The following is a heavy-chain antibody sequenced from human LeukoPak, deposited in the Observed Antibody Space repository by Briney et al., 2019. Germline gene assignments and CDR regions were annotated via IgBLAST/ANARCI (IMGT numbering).Heavy chain of an antibody. CDR2: INPNSDT. V-gene: IGHV1-2*06. CDR3: AREEQHQRGRHFEY. Sequence: ASVKVSCKASGYTFSDYYIHWVRQGPGQGLERMGRINPNSDTNYAKNFQGRVTMTRDTSTSTAYMELSRLRSDETAVYYCAREEQHQRGRHFEYWGQGTLVTVSS. D-gene: IGHD6-13*01. J-gene: IGHJ4*02. CDR1: GYTFSDYY.